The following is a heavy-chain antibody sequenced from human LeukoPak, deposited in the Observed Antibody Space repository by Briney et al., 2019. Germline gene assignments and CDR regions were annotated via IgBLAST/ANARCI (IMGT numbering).Heavy chain of an antibody. V-gene: IGHV4-59*08. CDR1: GGSISSYY. D-gene: IGHD3-10*01. CDR3: ARRFGELLYPPYYYYYYMDV. J-gene: IGHJ6*03. CDR2: IHYSGST. Sequence: SETLSLTCTVSGGSISSYYWSWIRQPPGKGLEWIGYIHYSGSTNYNPSLKSRVTISVDTSKNQFSLKLSSVTAADTAVYYCARRFGELLYPPYYYYYYMDVWGKGTTVTVSS.